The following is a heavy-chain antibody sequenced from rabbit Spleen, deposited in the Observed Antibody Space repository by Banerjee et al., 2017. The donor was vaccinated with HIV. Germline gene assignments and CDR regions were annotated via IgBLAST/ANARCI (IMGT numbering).Heavy chain of an antibody. CDR3: GRSSDAGYAAYGYGFNL. D-gene: IGHD3-1*01. V-gene: IGHV1S45*01. CDR1: GFSFSSSYW. CDR2: IIASGSP. J-gene: IGHJ4*01. Sequence: QEQLEESGGDLVKPEGSLTLTCTASGFSFSSSYWICWVRQAPGNGLEWIACIIASGSPYYASWVNGRFTISKSSTTVDLKVTSLTAADTAAYFCGRSSDAGYAAYGYGFNLWGQGTLVTVS.